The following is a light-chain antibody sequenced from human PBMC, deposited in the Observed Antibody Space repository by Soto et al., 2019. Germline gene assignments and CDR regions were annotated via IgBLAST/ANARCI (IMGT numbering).Light chain of an antibody. CDR1: SSDVGGYKY. J-gene: IGLJ3*02. Sequence: QSALTQPPSASGSPGQAVTISCTGTSSDVGGYKYVSWYQQHPGKDPKLLIYEVTNRPSGVPDRFSGSKSGNTASLTVSGLQAEDEADYYWSSYAGSNVMFGGGTKLTV. CDR3: SSYAGSNVM. V-gene: IGLV2-8*01. CDR2: EVT.